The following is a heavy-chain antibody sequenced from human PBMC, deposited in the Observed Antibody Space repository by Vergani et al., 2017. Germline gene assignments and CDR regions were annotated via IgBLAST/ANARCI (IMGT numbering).Heavy chain of an antibody. V-gene: IGHV3-43*02. CDR2: ISGDGGST. Sequence: EVQLVESGGGVVQPGGSLRLSCAASGFTFDDYAMHWVRQAPGKGLEWVSLISGDGGSTYYADSVKGRFTISRDNSKNTLDLQMNSLRAEDTAVYYCARFPGSRTFDYWGQGTLVTVSS. D-gene: IGHD6-13*01. CDR3: ARFPGSRTFDY. J-gene: IGHJ4*02. CDR1: GFTFDDYA.